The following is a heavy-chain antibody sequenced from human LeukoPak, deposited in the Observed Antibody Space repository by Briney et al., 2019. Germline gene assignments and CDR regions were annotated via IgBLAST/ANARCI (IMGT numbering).Heavy chain of an antibody. J-gene: IGHJ1*01. Sequence: SETLSLTCAVSGGSISIGGYSWSWIRQPPGKGLEWIGYIYHSGSTYYNPSLKSRVTISVDRSKNQFSLKLSSVTAADTAVYYCASAYYYDSSGYLEYFQHWGQGTLVTVSS. V-gene: IGHV4-30-2*01. D-gene: IGHD3-22*01. CDR3: ASAYYYDSSGYLEYFQH. CDR2: IYHSGST. CDR1: GGSISIGGYS.